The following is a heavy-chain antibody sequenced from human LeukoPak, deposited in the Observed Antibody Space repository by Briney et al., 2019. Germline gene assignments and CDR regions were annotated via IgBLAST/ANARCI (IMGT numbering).Heavy chain of an antibody. J-gene: IGHJ4*02. V-gene: IGHV3-23*01. Sequence: GGSLRLSCAASGFILNSYGMSWVRQAPGKGLEWVSGISGGGDSPYYADSLKGRVTISRDNAKKMMYLQMNSLRAEDTAVYYCAKGLIEFNYFDSWGRGTLVTVSS. CDR3: AKGLIEFNYFDS. CDR1: GFILNSYG. D-gene: IGHD3-22*01. CDR2: ISGGGDSP.